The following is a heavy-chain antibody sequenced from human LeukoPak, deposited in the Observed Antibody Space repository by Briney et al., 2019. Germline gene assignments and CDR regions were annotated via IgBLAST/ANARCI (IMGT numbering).Heavy chain of an antibody. Sequence: SQTLSLTCAISGDSVSSNSAAWNWIRQSPSRGLEWLGRTYYRSMWYNDYAVSVKSRITINPDTSKNQFSLQLNSVTPEDTAVYYCAGAGDSSGYRTNYYYYGMDVWGQGTTVTVSS. V-gene: IGHV6-1*01. CDR2: TYYRSMWYN. CDR1: GDSVSSNSAA. D-gene: IGHD3-22*01. CDR3: AGAGDSSGYRTNYYYYGMDV. J-gene: IGHJ6*02.